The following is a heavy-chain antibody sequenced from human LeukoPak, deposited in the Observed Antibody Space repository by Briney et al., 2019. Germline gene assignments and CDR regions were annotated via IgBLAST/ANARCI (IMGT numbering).Heavy chain of an antibody. CDR3: AREAEGEWELRGVDY. D-gene: IGHD1-26*01. V-gene: IGHV3-11*04. CDR2: ISSSGSTI. J-gene: IGHJ4*02. CDR1: GCTFSDYY. Sequence: GGSLRLSCAASGCTFSDYYMSWIRQAPGKGLEWVSYISSSGSTIYYADSVKGRFTISRDNAKNSLYLQMNSLRAEDTAVYYCAREAEGEWELRGVDYWGQGTLVTVSS.